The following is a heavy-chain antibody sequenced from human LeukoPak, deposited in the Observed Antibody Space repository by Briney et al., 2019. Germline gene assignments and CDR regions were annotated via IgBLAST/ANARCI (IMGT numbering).Heavy chain of an antibody. CDR2: INPSGGST. D-gene: IGHD6-19*01. J-gene: IGHJ4*02. CDR3: ATQHYSSGWYPFDY. V-gene: IGHV1-46*01. CDR1: GYTFTGYY. Sequence: ASVKVSCKASGYTFTGYYMHWVRQAPGQGLEWMGIINPSGGSTSYAQKFQGRVTMTRDMPTSTVYMELSSLRSEDTAVYYCATQHYSSGWYPFDYWGQGTLVTVSS.